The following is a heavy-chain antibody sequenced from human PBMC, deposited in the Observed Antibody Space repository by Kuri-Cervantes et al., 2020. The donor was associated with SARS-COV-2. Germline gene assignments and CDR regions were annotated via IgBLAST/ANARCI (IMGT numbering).Heavy chain of an antibody. D-gene: IGHD5-24*01. CDR2: VYYSGST. V-gene: IGHV4-61*05. J-gene: IGHJ4*02. CDR3: ARGMAEVSYYFDY. CDR1: GHSISSGYY. Sequence: SETLSLTCTVSGHSISSGYYWGWIRQPPGKGLEWIGYVYYSGSTNYNPSLKSRVTISVDTSKNQLSLNASSVTAADTAVYYCARGMAEVSYYFDYWGQGTLVTVSS.